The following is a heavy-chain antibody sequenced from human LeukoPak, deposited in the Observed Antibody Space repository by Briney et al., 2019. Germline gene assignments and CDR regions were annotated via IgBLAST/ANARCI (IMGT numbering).Heavy chain of an antibody. CDR1: GFTFSSYS. V-gene: IGHV3-21*01. Sequence: GGSLRLSCAASGFTFSSYSMNWVRQAPGKGLEWVSSISSSSSYIYYADSVKGRFTIFRDNAKNSLYLQMNSLRAEDTAVYYCARDTRGTMVRERPPDFDYWGQGTLVTVSS. J-gene: IGHJ4*02. CDR2: ISSSSSYI. D-gene: IGHD3-10*01. CDR3: ARDTRGTMVRERPPDFDY.